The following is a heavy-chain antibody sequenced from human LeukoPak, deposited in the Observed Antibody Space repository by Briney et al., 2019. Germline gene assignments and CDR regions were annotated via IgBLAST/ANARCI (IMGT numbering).Heavy chain of an antibody. Sequence: SGTLSLTCTVSGGSISSYYWTWIRQPPGKGLEWIGYICYSGSTKYNPSLKSRVTMSVDTSKNRFSLKLSSVTAADTAVYYCARHRGYCSSTSCSYTWFDPWGQGTLVTVSS. CDR3: ARHRGYCSSTSCSYTWFDP. V-gene: IGHV4-59*08. J-gene: IGHJ5*02. CDR2: ICYSGST. D-gene: IGHD2-2*03. CDR1: GGSISSYY.